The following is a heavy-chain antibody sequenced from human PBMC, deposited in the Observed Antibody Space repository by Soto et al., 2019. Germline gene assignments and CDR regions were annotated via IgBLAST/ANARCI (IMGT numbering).Heavy chain of an antibody. J-gene: IGHJ4*02. CDR2: ISGSGGST. CDR3: AKDYERIAVAGLNLIYYFDY. CDR1: GFTFSSYA. D-gene: IGHD6-19*01. V-gene: IGHV3-23*01. Sequence: EVQLLESGGGLVQPGGSLRLSCAASGFTFSSYAMSWVRQAPGKGLEWVSAISGSGGSTYYADSVKGRFTISRDNSKNTLYLQMNSLRAEDTAVYYCAKDYERIAVAGLNLIYYFDYWGQGTLVTVSS.